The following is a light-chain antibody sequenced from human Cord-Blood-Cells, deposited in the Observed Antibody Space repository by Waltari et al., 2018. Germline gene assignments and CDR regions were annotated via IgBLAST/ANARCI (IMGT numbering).Light chain of an antibody. Sequence: QSALTQPASVSGSPGQSITISCPGTSSDVGRYNLVSWYQQHPGKAPKLRSYEGSKRPSGVSNLFSGSKSGNTASLTISGRQAEDEADYYCCSYAGSSTWVFGGGTKLTVL. CDR3: CSYAGSSTWV. J-gene: IGLJ3*02. CDR1: SSDVGRYNL. CDR2: EGS. V-gene: IGLV2-23*01.